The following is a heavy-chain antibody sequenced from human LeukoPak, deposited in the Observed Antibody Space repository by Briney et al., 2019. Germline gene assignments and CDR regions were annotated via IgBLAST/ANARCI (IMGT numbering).Heavy chain of an antibody. CDR3: ARGTPSSSGWLYYGMDV. V-gene: IGHV3-30-3*01. CDR2: ISYDGSNK. J-gene: IGHJ6*02. Sequence: GRSLRLSCAASGFTFSSYAMHWVRQAPGKGLEWVAVISYDGSNKYYADSVKGRFTISRDNSKNTLYLQMNSLRAEDTAVYYCARGTPSSSGWLYYGMDVWGQGTTVTVSS. D-gene: IGHD6-19*01. CDR1: GFTFSSYA.